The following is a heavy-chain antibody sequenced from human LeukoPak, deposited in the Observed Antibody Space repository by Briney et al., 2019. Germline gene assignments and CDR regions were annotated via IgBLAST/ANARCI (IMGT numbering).Heavy chain of an antibody. CDR1: GGSISSGGYY. V-gene: IGHV4-31*11. CDR2: IYYSGST. Sequence: SQTLSLTCAVSGGSISSGGYYWSWIRQHPGKGLEWIGYIYYSGSTYYNPSLKSRVTISVDTSKNQFSLKLSSVTAADTAVYYCARTEPAPSYYFDYWGQGTLVTVSS. J-gene: IGHJ4*02. D-gene: IGHD1-14*01. CDR3: ARTEPAPSYYFDY.